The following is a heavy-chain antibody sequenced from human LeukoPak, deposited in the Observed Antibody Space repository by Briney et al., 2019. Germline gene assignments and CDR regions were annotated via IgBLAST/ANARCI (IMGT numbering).Heavy chain of an antibody. J-gene: IGHJ4*02. Sequence: GGSLRLSCAASGFTFSSYAMHWVRQAPGKGLEWVAVISYDGSNKYYADSVKGRFTISRDNSKNTLYLQMNSLRAEDTAVYYCAKGVEERTGYFDYWGQGTLVTVSS. CDR2: ISYDGSNK. D-gene: IGHD1-1*01. V-gene: IGHV3-30-3*01. CDR1: GFTFSSYA. CDR3: AKGVEERTGYFDY.